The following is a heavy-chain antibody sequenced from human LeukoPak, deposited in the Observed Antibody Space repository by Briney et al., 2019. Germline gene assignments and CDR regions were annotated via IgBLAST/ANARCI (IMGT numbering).Heavy chain of an antibody. CDR1: GFTVTNAW. D-gene: IGHD6-13*01. CDR3: ARDWGSSSSWYSVSAIDY. Sequence: GGSLRLSCAASGFTVTNAWMNWVRQAPGKGLEWVSYISSSGSTIYYADSVKGRFTISRDNAKNSLYLQMNSLRAEDTAVYYCARDWGSSSSWYSVSAIDYWGQGTLVTVSS. V-gene: IGHV3-48*04. J-gene: IGHJ4*02. CDR2: ISSSGSTI.